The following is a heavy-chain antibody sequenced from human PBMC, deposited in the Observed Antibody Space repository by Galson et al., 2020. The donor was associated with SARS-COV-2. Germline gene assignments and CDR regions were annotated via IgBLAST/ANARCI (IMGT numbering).Heavy chain of an antibody. CDR2: ISYDGSNK. CDR1: GFTFSSYG. V-gene: IGHV3-30*03. CDR3: AIADVGYYYYGMDV. Sequence: PGGSLRLSCAASGFTFSSYGMHWVRQAPGKGLEWVAVISYDGSNKYYADSVKGRFTISRDNSKNTLYLQMNSLRAEDTAVYYCAIADVGYYYYGMDVWGRGATVAVSS. J-gene: IGHJ6*02.